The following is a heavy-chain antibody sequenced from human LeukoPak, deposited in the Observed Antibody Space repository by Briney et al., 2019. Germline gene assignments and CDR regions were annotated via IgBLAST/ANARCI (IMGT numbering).Heavy chain of an antibody. CDR2: INPNSGGT. D-gene: IGHD6-19*01. Sequence: GASVKVSCKASGYTFTGYYMHWVRQAPGQGLEWMGWINPNSGGTNYAQKFQGRVTMTRDTSISTAYMELSRLRSDDTAVYYCAREPPVRSSGWSYWGQGTLVTVSS. V-gene: IGHV1-2*02. CDR3: AREPPVRSSGWSY. CDR1: GYTFTGYY. J-gene: IGHJ4*02.